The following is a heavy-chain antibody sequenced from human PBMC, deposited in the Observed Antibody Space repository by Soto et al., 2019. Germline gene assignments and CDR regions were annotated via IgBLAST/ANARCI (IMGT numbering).Heavy chain of an antibody. V-gene: IGHV3-23*01. CDR2: ISGSGGDT. CDR1: GFTFSDYA. J-gene: IGHJ5*02. Sequence: EVQLLESGGGLVQPGGSLRLSCAASGFTFSDYAMNWVRQAPGKGLEWVSGISGSGGDTYYADSVNGRFTISRDNSKNTLYLPMSSLRAEDTSVYWCAKGGCSGVSCGWFDPWGQGTLVTVSS. D-gene: IGHD2-15*01. CDR3: AKGGCSGVSCGWFDP.